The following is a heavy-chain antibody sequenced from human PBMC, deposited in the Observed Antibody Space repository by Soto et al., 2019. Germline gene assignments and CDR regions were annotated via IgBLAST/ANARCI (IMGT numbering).Heavy chain of an antibody. CDR1: GGSISSYY. J-gene: IGHJ3*02. CDR3: ARTLHVNAFDI. V-gene: IGHV4-59*01. Sequence: SETLSLTCTVSGGSISSYYWSWIRQPPWKGLEWIGYIYYSGSTNYNPSLKSRVTISVDTSKNQFSLKLSSVTAADTAVYYCARTLHVNAFDIWGQGTMVTVSS. CDR2: IYYSGST.